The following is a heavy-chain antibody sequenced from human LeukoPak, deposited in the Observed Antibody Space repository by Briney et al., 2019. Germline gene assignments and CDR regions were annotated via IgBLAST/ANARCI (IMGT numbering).Heavy chain of an antibody. V-gene: IGHV1-2*02. CDR1: GYTFTGYY. CDR2: INPNSGGT. J-gene: IGHJ4*02. Sequence: ASVKVSCKASGYTFTGYYMHWVRQAPGQGLEWMGWINPNSGGTNYAQKFQGRVTMTRDTSISTAYMELSKLRSDDTAVYYCASDSTYYYGSGSPPALYYLDYWGQGTLVTVSS. CDR3: ASDSTYYYGSGSPPALYYLDY. D-gene: IGHD3-10*01.